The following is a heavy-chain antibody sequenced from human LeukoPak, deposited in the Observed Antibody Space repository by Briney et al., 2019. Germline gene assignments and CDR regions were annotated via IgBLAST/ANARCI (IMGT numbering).Heavy chain of an antibody. J-gene: IGHJ4*02. CDR3: ARVGIYGDLFDY. V-gene: IGHV4-59*01. CDR1: GGSISSYY. D-gene: IGHD4-17*01. CDR2: IYYSGST. Sequence: SETLSLTCTVSGGSISSYYWSWIRQPPGKGLEWIGYIYYSGSTNYNPSLKSRVTISVDTSKNQFTLKLSSVTAADTAVYYCARVGIYGDLFDYWGQGTLVTVSS.